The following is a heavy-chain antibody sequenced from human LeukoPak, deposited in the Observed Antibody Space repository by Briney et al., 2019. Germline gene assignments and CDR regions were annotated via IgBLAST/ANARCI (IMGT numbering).Heavy chain of an antibody. CDR1: GYTFTGYY. V-gene: IGHV1-2*02. Sequence: ASVKVSCKASGYTFTGYYMHWVRQAPGQGLEWMGWINPNSGGTNYAQKFQGRVAMTRDTSISTAYMELSRLRSDDTAVYYCAREGVGATTVVDYWGQGTLVTVSS. CDR2: INPNSGGT. CDR3: AREGVGATTVVDY. D-gene: IGHD1-26*01. J-gene: IGHJ4*02.